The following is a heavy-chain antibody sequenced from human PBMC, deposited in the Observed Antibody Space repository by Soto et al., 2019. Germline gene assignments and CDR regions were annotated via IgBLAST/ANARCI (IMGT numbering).Heavy chain of an antibody. CDR2: ITSNGGST. V-gene: IGHV3-64*01. D-gene: IGHD3-3*01. J-gene: IGHJ3*02. CDR1: GFTLISYA. CDR3: ARVAYYDFWSGSLDAFDI. Sequence: EVQLVESGGGLVQPGGSLRLSCAASGFTLISYAIHWVRQAPGKGLEYVSAITSNGGSTYYANSVKGRFTISRDNSKNTLYLQMGSLRPEDMAVYYCARVAYYDFWSGSLDAFDIWGRGTMVTVSS.